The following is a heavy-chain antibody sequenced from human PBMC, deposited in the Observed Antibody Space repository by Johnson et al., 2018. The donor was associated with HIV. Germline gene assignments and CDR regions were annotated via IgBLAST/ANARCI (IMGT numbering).Heavy chain of an antibody. J-gene: IGHJ3*02. CDR1: GFTFDDYA. V-gene: IGHV3-9*01. Sequence: VQLMESGGGLVQPGRSLRLSCAASGFTFDDYAMHWVRQAPGKGLEWVSGISWNSGSIGYADSVKGRFTISRDNAKNSLYLQMNSLRAEDTALYYCAKAGYCTGGVCYHLDAFDIWGQGTMVTVSS. CDR2: ISWNSGSI. D-gene: IGHD2-8*02. CDR3: AKAGYCTGGVCYHLDAFDI.